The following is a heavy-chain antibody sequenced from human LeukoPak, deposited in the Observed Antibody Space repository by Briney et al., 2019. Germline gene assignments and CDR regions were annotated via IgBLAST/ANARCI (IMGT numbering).Heavy chain of an antibody. D-gene: IGHD6-25*01. Sequence: GGSLRLSCAASGLTFSDYTVNWVRQAPGKGLEWISNIYSGAGPKYYADSVKGRFTISRDNAENSVSLQMSSLRDEDTAVYYCAIVAVTNYGMDVWGQGTTVTVSS. CDR2: IYSGAGPK. J-gene: IGHJ6*02. CDR3: AIVAVTNYGMDV. V-gene: IGHV3-48*02. CDR1: GLTFSDYT.